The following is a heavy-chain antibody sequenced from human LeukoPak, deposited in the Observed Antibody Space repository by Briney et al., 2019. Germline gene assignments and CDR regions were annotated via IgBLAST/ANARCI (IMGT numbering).Heavy chain of an antibody. D-gene: IGHD3-3*01. CDR2: INPSGGST. V-gene: IGHV1-46*01. J-gene: IGHJ4*02. Sequence: GASVKVSCKASGYIFTSYCMHWVRQAPGQGLEWMGIINPSGGSTSYAQKFQGRVTMTRDTSTSTVYMELSSLRSEVTAVYYCARARSGLRAYYFDYWGQGTLVTVSS. CDR3: ARARSGLRAYYFDY. CDR1: GYIFTSYC.